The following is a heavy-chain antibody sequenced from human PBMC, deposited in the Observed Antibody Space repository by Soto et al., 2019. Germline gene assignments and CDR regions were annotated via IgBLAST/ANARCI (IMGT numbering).Heavy chain of an antibody. CDR2: IYSGGST. V-gene: IGHV3-53*04. D-gene: IGHD5-12*01. CDR1: GFTVSSNY. CDR3: VSGATINYYYYYMDV. Sequence: EVQLVESGGGLVQPGGSLRLSCAASGFTVSSNYMSWVRQAPGKGLEWVSVIYSGGSTYYADSVKGRFTISRHNSKNTLYLQMNSLRAEDTAVYYCVSGATINYYYYYMDVWGKGTTVTVSS. J-gene: IGHJ6*03.